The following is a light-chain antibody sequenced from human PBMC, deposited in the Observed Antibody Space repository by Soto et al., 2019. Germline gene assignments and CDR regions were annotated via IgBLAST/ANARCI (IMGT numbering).Light chain of an antibody. Sequence: QSALTQPPSASGTPGQSVTTPCTGTSSDVGDYNYVSWYQQHPGKAPKLMIYEVSRRPSGVPDRFSGSKSGNTASLTVSGLQAEDEADYYCSSNAGSNNLVFGGGTKVTVL. CDR1: SSDVGDYNY. J-gene: IGLJ2*01. V-gene: IGLV2-8*01. CDR2: EVS. CDR3: SSNAGSNNLV.